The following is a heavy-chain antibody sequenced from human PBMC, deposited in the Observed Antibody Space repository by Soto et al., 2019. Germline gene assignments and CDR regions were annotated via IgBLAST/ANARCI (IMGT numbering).Heavy chain of an antibody. CDR1: GYTFTNFG. CDR2: ISAYNGNT. V-gene: IGHV1-18*01. Sequence: QVQLVQSGAEVKKPGASVKVSCKASGYTFTNFGIRWVRQAPGQGLEWMGWISAYNGNTKYAQNFQGRVTMNTDTTTSTAYMERRSLRSDDTSVYCCARGGTPIDYCGQGTLVTVSS. J-gene: IGHJ4*02. CDR3: ARGGTPIDY. D-gene: IGHD3-16*01.